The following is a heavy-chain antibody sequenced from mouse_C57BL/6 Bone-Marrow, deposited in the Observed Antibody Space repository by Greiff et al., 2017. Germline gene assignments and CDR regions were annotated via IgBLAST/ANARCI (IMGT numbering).Heavy chain of an antibody. CDR1: GYTFTSYG. J-gene: IGHJ4*01. CDR3: ARDGYYYAMDD. D-gene: IGHD2-3*01. CDR2: IYPRSGNT. Sequence: QVQLQQSGAELARPGASVKLSCKASGYTFTSYGISWVKQRTGRGLEWIGEIYPRSGNTYYNEKFKGKATLTADKSSSTAYMELRSLTSEDSAVYFCARDGYYYAMDDWGERTSGNVSS. V-gene: IGHV1-81*01.